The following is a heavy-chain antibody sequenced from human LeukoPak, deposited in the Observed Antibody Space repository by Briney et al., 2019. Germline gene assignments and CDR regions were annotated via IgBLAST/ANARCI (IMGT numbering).Heavy chain of an antibody. V-gene: IGHV4-59*02. CDR3: ARGSYDYVWGSYRPYPYFDY. CDR1: GGSVSGYY. Sequence: SETLSLTCVVSGGSVSGYYWGWIRQPPGRGLEWIGYVYYSGSTNYNPSLKSRVTISVDTSKNQFSLKLSSVTAADTAVYYCARGSYDYVWGSYRPYPYFDYWGQGTLVTVSS. CDR2: VYYSGST. D-gene: IGHD3-16*02. J-gene: IGHJ4*02.